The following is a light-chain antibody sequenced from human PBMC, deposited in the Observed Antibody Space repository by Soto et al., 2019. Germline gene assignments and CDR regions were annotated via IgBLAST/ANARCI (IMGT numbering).Light chain of an antibody. CDR3: QQSYSSLYT. CDR2: AAS. J-gene: IGKJ2*01. Sequence: DIQMTQSPSSLSASVGDRVTITCRASQSISSYLNGYQHKPGKAPTLLIYAASSLQSGVPSMFSGSGSGTDFTLTISSLQPEDFATYYCQQSYSSLYTFGQGTMLEIK. CDR1: QSISSY. V-gene: IGKV1-39*01.